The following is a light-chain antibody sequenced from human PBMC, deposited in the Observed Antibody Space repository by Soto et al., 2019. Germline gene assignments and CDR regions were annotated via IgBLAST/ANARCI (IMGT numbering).Light chain of an antibody. CDR2: GAT. V-gene: IGKV3-20*01. J-gene: IGKJ1*01. Sequence: EIVLTQSPGTLSLSPGERATLSCRASHSVTSDYLACYQQKPGQAPRLLIYGATKRATGIPDRFSGSGAGTDFTHTISRLEAEDFAVYYCQQYGESPRVFGQGTKVEIK. CDR1: HSVTSDY. CDR3: QQYGESPRV.